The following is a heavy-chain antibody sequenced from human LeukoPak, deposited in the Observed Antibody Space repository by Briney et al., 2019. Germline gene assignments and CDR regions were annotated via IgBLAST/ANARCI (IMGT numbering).Heavy chain of an antibody. CDR3: AKAGAVVVVAAKYFDY. V-gene: IGHV3-21*04. D-gene: IGHD2-15*01. CDR1: GFTFSSYS. CDR2: ISSSSSYI. Sequence: PGGSLRLSCAASGFTFSSYSMNWVRQAPGKGLEWVSSISSSSSYIYYADSVKGRFTISRDNAKNSLYLQMNSLRAEDTAVYYCAKAGAVVVVAAKYFDYWGQGTLVTVSS. J-gene: IGHJ4*02.